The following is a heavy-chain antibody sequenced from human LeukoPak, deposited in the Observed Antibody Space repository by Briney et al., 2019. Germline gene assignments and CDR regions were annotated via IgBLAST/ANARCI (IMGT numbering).Heavy chain of an antibody. CDR3: AKETSITGAGDF. D-gene: IGHD1-20*01. J-gene: IGHJ4*02. Sequence: GGSLRLSCAASGFIFGTYSMNWVRQAPGKGLEWVSYISSSSSTIYYADSVKGRFTISRDNAKNSLYLQMNSLRAEDTAVYYCAKETSITGAGDFWGQGALVTVSS. CDR2: ISSSSSTI. CDR1: GFIFGTYS. V-gene: IGHV3-48*04.